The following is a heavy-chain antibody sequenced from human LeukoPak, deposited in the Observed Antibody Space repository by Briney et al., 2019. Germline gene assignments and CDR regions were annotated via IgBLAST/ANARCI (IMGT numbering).Heavy chain of an antibody. CDR1: GGSIGSGGYY. CDR3: ARRDGYKQFDF. D-gene: IGHD5-24*01. CDR2: IYYSGSI. Sequence: SQTLSLTCAVSGGSIGSGGYYWSWIRQHPGRGLEWIGYIYYSGSIYYNPSLKSRVSISMDMSKNQFSLNLRSVTAADTAMYFCARRDGYKQFDFWGQGTLATVSS. J-gene: IGHJ4*02. V-gene: IGHV4-31*11.